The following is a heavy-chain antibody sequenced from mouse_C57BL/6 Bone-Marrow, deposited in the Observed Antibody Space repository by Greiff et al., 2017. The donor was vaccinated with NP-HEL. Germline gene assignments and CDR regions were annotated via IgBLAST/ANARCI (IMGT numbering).Heavy chain of an antibody. CDR2: IYPGDGDT. CDR3: ARWDGSSYGYYAMDY. CDR1: GYAFSSSW. Sequence: QVQLKESGPELVKPGASVKISCKASGYAFSSSWMNWVKQRPGKGLEWIGRIYPGDGDTNYNGKFKGKATLTADKSSSTAYMQLSSLTSEDSAVYFCARWDGSSYGYYAMDYWGQGTSVTVSS. J-gene: IGHJ4*01. V-gene: IGHV1-82*01. D-gene: IGHD1-1*01.